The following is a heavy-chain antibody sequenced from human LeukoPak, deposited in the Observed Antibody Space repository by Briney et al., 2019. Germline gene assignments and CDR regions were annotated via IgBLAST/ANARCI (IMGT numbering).Heavy chain of an antibody. D-gene: IGHD1-14*01. V-gene: IGHV3-48*01. Sequence: GGSLRLSCAASGFTFSSYSMNWVRQAPGKGLEWVSYISSSSSTIYYADSVKGRFTISRDNAKNSLYLQMNSLRAEDTAVYYCARDRTPSPTYYYYYYMDVWGKGTTVTVSS. CDR3: ARDRTPSPTYYYYYYMDV. CDR1: GFTFSSYS. CDR2: ISSSSSTI. J-gene: IGHJ6*03.